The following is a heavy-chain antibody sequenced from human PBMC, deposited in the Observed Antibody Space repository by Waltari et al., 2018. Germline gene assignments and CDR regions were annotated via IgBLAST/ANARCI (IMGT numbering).Heavy chain of an antibody. Sequence: QVQLVQSGAEVKKPGASVKVSCKVSGYTLTELSMHWVRQAPGKGLEWMGGFDPEDGETIYAQKFQGRVTMTEDTSTDTAYMELSSLRSEDTAVYYCATARYNWNDDGRRGWFDPWGQGTQVTVSS. CDR2: FDPEDGET. V-gene: IGHV1-24*01. CDR3: ATARYNWNDDGRRGWFDP. CDR1: GYTLTELS. J-gene: IGHJ5*02. D-gene: IGHD1-1*01.